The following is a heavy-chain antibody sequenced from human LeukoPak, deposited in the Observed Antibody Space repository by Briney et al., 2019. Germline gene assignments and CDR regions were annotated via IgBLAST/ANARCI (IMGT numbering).Heavy chain of an antibody. D-gene: IGHD3-9*01. Sequence: PGGPLRLSCAASGFTFSSYSMNWVRQAPGKGLEWVSSVSSSSSYIYYADSVKGRFTISRDNAKNSLYLQMNSLRAEDTAVYYCARAVRYFDWLVDYWGQGTLVTVSS. CDR1: GFTFSSYS. CDR2: VSSSSSYI. J-gene: IGHJ4*02. CDR3: ARAVRYFDWLVDY. V-gene: IGHV3-21*01.